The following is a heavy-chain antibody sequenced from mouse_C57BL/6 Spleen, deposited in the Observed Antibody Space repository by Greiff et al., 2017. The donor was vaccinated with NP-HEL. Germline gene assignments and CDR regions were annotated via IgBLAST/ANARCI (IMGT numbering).Heavy chain of an antibody. V-gene: IGHV1-19*01. CDR3: ARHYENAMDY. Sequence: DVKLVESGPVLVKPGASVKMSCKASGYTFTDYYMNWVKQSHGKSLEWIGVINPYNGGTSYNQKFKGKATLTVDKSSSTAYMELNSLTSEDSAVYYCARHYENAMDYWGQGTSVTVSS. CDR1: GYTFTDYY. D-gene: IGHD1-1*01. J-gene: IGHJ4*01. CDR2: INPYNGGT.